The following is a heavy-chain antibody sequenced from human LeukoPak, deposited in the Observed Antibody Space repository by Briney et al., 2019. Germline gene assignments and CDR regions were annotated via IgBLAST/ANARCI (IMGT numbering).Heavy chain of an antibody. CDR3: AILPPSVTTPLDY. D-gene: IGHD4-17*01. CDR2: INHSGST. J-gene: IGHJ4*02. V-gene: IGHV4-34*01. Sequence: PSETLSLTCAVYGGSFSGYYWSWIRQPPGKGLEWIGEINHSGSTNCNPSLKSRVTISVDTSKNQFSLKLGSVTAADTAVYYCAILPPSVTTPLDYWGQGTLVTVSS. CDR1: GGSFSGYY.